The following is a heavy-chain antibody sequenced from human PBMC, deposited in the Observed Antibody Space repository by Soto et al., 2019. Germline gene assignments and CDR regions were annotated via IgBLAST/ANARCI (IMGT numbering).Heavy chain of an antibody. CDR1: GFTFSSYA. V-gene: IGHV3-23*01. J-gene: IGHJ5*02. CDR2: ISGSGGST. Sequence: GGSLRLSCAASGFTFSSYAMSWVRQAPGKGLEWVSAISGSGGSTYYADSVKGRFTISRDNSKNTLYLQMNSLRAEDTAVYYCAKVQSQLYGGDPNWFDPWGQGTLVTVSS. CDR3: AKVQSQLYGGDPNWFDP. D-gene: IGHD2-2*01.